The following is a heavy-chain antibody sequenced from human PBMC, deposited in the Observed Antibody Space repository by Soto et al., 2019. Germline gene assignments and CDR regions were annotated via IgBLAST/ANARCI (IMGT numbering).Heavy chain of an antibody. D-gene: IGHD2-2*01. Sequence: SETLSLTCAVYGGSFSCYYWSWIRQPPGKGLEWIGEINHSGSTNYNPSLKSRVTISVDTSKNQFSLKLSSVTAADTAVYYCARDPPGRIGYCSSTSCWKVRHYYYYMDVWGKGTTVTVSS. CDR1: GGSFSCYY. CDR3: ARDPPGRIGYCSSTSCWKVRHYYYYMDV. CDR2: INHSGST. V-gene: IGHV4-34*01. J-gene: IGHJ6*03.